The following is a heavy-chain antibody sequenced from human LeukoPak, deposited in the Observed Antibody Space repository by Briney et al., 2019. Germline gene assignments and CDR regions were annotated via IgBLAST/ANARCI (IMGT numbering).Heavy chain of an antibody. D-gene: IGHD3-3*01. CDR2: IYTSGST. J-gene: IGHJ4*02. CDR3: ARELGENYDFWSGYYTLDY. V-gene: IGHV4-61*02. Sequence: PSEPLSLPCTVSGGSISSGRYYWPWIRRPGGKGLEWIERIYTSGSTNYNPSIKSRVTISVDTSKNQFSLKLSSVTAADTAVYYCARELGENYDFWSGYYTLDYWGQGTLVTVSS. CDR1: GGSISSGRYY.